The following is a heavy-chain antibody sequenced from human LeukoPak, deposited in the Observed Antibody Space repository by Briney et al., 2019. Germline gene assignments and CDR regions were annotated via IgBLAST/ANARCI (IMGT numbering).Heavy chain of an antibody. CDR2: INHSGST. V-gene: IGHV4-39*01. J-gene: IGHJ6*03. Sequence: SETLSLTCTVSGGSISSSSYYWGWIRQPPGKGLEWIGEINHSGSTNYNPSLKSRVAISVDTSKNQFSLKLNSVTAADTAVYYCARHLSSSWRYYYYYMDVWGKGTTVTISS. CDR3: ARHLSSSWRYYYYYMDV. D-gene: IGHD6-13*01. CDR1: GGSISSSSYY.